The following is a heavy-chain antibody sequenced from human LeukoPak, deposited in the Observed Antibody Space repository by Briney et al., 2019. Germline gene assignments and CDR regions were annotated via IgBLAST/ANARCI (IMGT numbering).Heavy chain of an antibody. CDR1: GFTFSSYD. V-gene: IGHV3-23*01. CDR3: AKGLWFGERTDITHFDY. J-gene: IGHJ4*02. D-gene: IGHD3-10*01. CDR2: VSGSGGST. Sequence: AGSLRLSCAASGFTFSSYDMSWVRQAPGKRLEWVSAVSGSGGSTYYADSVKGRFTISRDNSKNPLYLQMNSLRAEDTAVYYCAKGLWFGERTDITHFDYWGQGTLVSVSS.